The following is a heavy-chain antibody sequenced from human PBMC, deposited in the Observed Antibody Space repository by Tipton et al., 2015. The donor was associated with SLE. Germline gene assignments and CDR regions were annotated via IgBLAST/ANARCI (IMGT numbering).Heavy chain of an antibody. CDR1: GDSVSSNSAA. V-gene: IGHV6-1*01. D-gene: IGHD2-21*01. CDR2: TYYMSKWYN. Sequence: GLVKPSQTLSLTCAISGDSVSSNSAAWNWIRQSPSRGLEWLGLTYYMSKWYNDYAVSVKSRIIINPDTSKNQFSLQLTSVTPEDTALYYCAKGGAGGLYSDSWGQGTLVTVAS. CDR3: AKGGAGGLYSDS. J-gene: IGHJ4*02.